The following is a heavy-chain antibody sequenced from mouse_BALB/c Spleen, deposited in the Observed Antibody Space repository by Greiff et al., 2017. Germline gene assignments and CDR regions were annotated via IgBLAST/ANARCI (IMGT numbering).Heavy chain of an antibody. Sequence: DVKLVESGGGLVKPGGSLKLSCAASGFTFSSFGMHWVRQAPEKGLEWVAYISSGSSTIYYADTVKGRFTISRDNPKNTLFLQMTSLRSEDTAMYYCARMITTYLYAMDYWGQGTSVTVSS. D-gene: IGHD2-4*01. CDR3: ARMITTYLYAMDY. CDR2: ISSGSSTI. V-gene: IGHV5-17*02. CDR1: GFTFSSFG. J-gene: IGHJ4*01.